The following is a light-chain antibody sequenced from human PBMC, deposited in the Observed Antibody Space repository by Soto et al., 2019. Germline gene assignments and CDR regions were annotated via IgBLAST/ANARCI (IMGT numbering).Light chain of an antibody. V-gene: IGKV1-39*01. CDR3: QQGHSTPYT. Sequence: DIQMTQSPSSLSASVGDRVTITCRASQNIRNYLNWYQKKPGDAPKLLIYAASTLQGAVPSRFSGSGSGTDFTLTISSLQPEDFATYHCQQGHSTPYTFGQGTRLEI. CDR2: AAS. J-gene: IGKJ2*01. CDR1: QNIRNY.